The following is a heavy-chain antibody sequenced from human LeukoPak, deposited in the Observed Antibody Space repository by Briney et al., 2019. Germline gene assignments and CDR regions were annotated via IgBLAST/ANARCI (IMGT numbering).Heavy chain of an antibody. CDR3: AKVLYYYDSSGYYTTPYDY. CDR2: ISGSGGST. CDR1: GFTFSSYA. J-gene: IGHJ4*02. Sequence: GGSLRLSCAASGFTFSSYAMSWVRQAPGKGLEWVSAISGSGGSTYYADSVKGRFTISRDNSKNSLYLQMNSLRAEDTAVYYCAKVLYYYDSSGYYTTPYDYWGQGTLVTVSS. D-gene: IGHD3-22*01. V-gene: IGHV3-23*01.